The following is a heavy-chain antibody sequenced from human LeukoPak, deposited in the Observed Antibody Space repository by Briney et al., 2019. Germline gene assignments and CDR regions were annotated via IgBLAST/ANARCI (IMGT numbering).Heavy chain of an antibody. CDR1: GFTFHSYC. D-gene: IGHD2-2*01. Sequence: GGALRPSCRAFGFTFHSYCMAWGPQGPGKGVGGGAVIWYDGSNIYYADSVKGRFTISRDNSKNTLYLQMNSLRAEDTAVYYCARGSTSLDAFDIWGQGTMVTVSS. CDR3: ARGSTSLDAFDI. J-gene: IGHJ3*02. V-gene: IGHV3-33*08. CDR2: IWYDGSNI.